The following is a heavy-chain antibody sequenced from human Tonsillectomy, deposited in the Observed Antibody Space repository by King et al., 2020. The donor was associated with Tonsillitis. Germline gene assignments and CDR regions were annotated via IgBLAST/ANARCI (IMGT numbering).Heavy chain of an antibody. CDR1: GGSISSGDCY. Sequence: QLQESGPGLVKPSQTLSLTCTVSGGSISSGDCYWSWIRQPPGKGLEWLGYIYYSGSTYYNPSLKSRLTISVDTSKNQFSLKLSSVTAADTAVYYCARHSSGWLFDYWGQGPLVTVSS. CDR2: IYYSGST. V-gene: IGHV4-30-4*01. J-gene: IGHJ4*02. D-gene: IGHD6-19*01. CDR3: ARHSSGWLFDY.